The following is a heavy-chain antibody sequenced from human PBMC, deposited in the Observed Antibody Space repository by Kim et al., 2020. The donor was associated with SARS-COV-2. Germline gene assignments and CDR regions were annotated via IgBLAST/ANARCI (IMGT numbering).Heavy chain of an antibody. CDR3: ARVGSSSPRGYWFDP. J-gene: IGHJ5*02. D-gene: IGHD6-13*01. Sequence: QKRQGRVTMTTDTSTSTAYMELRSLRSDDTAVYYCARVGSSSPRGYWFDPWGQGTLVTVSS. V-gene: IGHV1-18*01.